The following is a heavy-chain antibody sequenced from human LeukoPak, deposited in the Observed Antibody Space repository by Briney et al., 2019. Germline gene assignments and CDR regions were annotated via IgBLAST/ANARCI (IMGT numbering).Heavy chain of an antibody. D-gene: IGHD2-2*02. CDR2: ISGSGGST. CDR1: GFTFSSYA. Sequence: SGGSLRLSCAASGFTFSSYAMSWVRQAPGKGLEWVSAISGSGGSTYYADSVKGRFTISRDNSKNTLYLQMNSLRAEDTAVYYCAKDPCSSTTCYTGQAPFDYWGQGTLVTVSS. CDR3: AKDPCSSTTCYTGQAPFDY. J-gene: IGHJ4*02. V-gene: IGHV3-23*01.